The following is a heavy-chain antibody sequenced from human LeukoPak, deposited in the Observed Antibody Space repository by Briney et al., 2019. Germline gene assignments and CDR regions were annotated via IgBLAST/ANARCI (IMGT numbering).Heavy chain of an antibody. V-gene: IGHV4-59*01. Sequence: SETLSLTCAVYGGSFSGYYLSWIRQPPGKGREWIGYIYYSGSTNYNPSLKSRVTISVDTSKNQFSLKLSSVTAADTAVYYCARETSSSWFDYWGQGTLVTVSS. CDR3: ARETSSSWFDY. D-gene: IGHD6-13*01. J-gene: IGHJ4*02. CDR1: GGSFSGYY. CDR2: IYYSGST.